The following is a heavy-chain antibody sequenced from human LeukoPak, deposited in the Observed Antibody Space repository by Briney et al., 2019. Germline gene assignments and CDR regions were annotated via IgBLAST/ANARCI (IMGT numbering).Heavy chain of an antibody. CDR3: AKLPREYCSSTSCPNWFDT. J-gene: IGHJ5*02. V-gene: IGHV3-23*01. CDR1: GFTFSSFA. D-gene: IGHD2-2*01. CDR2: LSASGGTT. Sequence: GGSLRLSCAASGFTFSSFAMTWVRQAPGKGLEWVSALSASGGTTYYADSVQGRFATSRDNSKNTLYLQMNSLRAEDTAVYYCAKLPREYCSSTSCPNWFDTWGQGTLVTVSS.